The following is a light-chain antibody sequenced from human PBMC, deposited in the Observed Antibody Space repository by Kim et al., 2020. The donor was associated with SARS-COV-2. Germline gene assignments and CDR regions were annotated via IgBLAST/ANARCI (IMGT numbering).Light chain of an antibody. Sequence: PGEEATLACRNSQGISSSYLGWYQQKPGQPPRLLIYAASSRATGIPDRFRGSGSGTDFTLTITRLEPEDFAVYYCQQYGSSLPWTFGQGTKVDIK. CDR3: QQYGSSLPWT. CDR1: QGISSSY. V-gene: IGKV3-20*01. J-gene: IGKJ1*01. CDR2: AAS.